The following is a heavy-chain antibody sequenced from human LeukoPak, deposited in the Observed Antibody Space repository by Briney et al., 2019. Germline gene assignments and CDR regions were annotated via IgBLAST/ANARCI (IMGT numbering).Heavy chain of an antibody. D-gene: IGHD5-18*01. Sequence: PGRSLRLSCAASGFTFSSYATHWVRQAPGKGLEWVAVISYDGSNKYYADSVKGRFTISRDNSKNTLYLQMNSLRAEDTAVYYCARDRTSYGSTVYDAFDIWGQGTMVTVSS. CDR1: GFTFSSYA. V-gene: IGHV3-30-3*01. CDR3: ARDRTSYGSTVYDAFDI. J-gene: IGHJ3*02. CDR2: ISYDGSNK.